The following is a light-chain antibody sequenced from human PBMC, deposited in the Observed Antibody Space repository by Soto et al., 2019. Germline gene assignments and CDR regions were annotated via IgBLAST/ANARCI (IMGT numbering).Light chain of an antibody. J-gene: IGKJ1*01. Sequence: DIQMTQSPSSLSASVGDRVTITCRASQGISNYLAWYQQKPGKVPKLLIYAASTLQSGVPSRFSGSGSGTDFTLTISSLQPEAVATYYCQKYNSAPPETFGQGTNVEIK. V-gene: IGKV1-27*01. CDR3: QKYNSAPPET. CDR2: AAS. CDR1: QGISNY.